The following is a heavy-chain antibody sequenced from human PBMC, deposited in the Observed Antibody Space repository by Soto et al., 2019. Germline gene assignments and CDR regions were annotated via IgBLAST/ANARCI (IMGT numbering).Heavy chain of an antibody. Sequence: QVHLVQSGAEVKKPGASVKVSCKASGYTFTSYGITWVRQAPGQGLEWMGWISAHNGNTDYAQKPQGRVIVTRATSTTTAYMELRLLLSDDTDVYYCARGRYVDYWGQGALVTVSS. CDR3: ARGRYVDY. CDR1: GYTFTSYG. V-gene: IGHV1-18*01. CDR2: ISAHNGNT. D-gene: IGHD1-1*01. J-gene: IGHJ4*02.